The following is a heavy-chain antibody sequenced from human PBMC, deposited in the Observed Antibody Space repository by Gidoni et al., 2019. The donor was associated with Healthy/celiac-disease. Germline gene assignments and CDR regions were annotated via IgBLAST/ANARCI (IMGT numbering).Heavy chain of an antibody. D-gene: IGHD6-13*01. CDR1: GFTFSSYG. V-gene: IGHV3-33*01. Sequence: QVQLVASGGGLVQPVRSLRLSCAASGFTFSSYGMHWVRQAPGKGLAWVAGIWYDGSNKYYADSGKGRFTISRDNSKNTLYLQMNSLRAEDTAVYYCASIAAALSPPDYWGQGTLVTVSS. CDR2: IWYDGSNK. J-gene: IGHJ4*02. CDR3: ASIAAALSPPDY.